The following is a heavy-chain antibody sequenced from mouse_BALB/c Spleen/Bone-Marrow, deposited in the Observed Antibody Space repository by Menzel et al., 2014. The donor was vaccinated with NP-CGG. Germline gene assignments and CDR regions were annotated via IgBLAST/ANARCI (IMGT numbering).Heavy chain of an antibody. J-gene: IGHJ3*01. Sequence: EVKLMESGGGLVQPGGSLKLSCAASGFTFSNYGMSWVRQTPDKRLEMIATINVNGDTTYHSDSVKGRFTISRDNVKNTLYLQMSSLKSEDTAMYYCARGYDYSSWFAYWGQGTLVTVSA. CDR2: INVNGDTT. V-gene: IGHV5-6-3*01. D-gene: IGHD2-4*01. CDR1: GFTFSNYG. CDR3: ARGYDYSSWFAY.